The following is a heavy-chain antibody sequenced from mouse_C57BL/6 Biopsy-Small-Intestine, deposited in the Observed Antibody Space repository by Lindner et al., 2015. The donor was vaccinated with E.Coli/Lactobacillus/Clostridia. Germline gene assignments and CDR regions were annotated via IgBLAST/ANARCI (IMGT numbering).Heavy chain of an antibody. CDR1: GFSFNIYA. J-gene: IGHJ2*01. V-gene: IGHV10-1*01. CDR2: IRSKSNNYAT. Sequence: VQLQESGGGLVQPKGSLKLSCAASGFSFNIYAVNWVRQAPGKGLEWVARIRSKSNNYATYYADSVKDRFTISRDDSESMLYLQMNNLKTEDTAMYYCVRGLWYFGYWGQGTTLTVSS. D-gene: IGHD1-1*02. CDR3: VRGLWYFGY.